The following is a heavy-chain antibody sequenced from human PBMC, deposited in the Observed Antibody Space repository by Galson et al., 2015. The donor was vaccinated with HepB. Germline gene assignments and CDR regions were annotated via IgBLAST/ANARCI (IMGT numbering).Heavy chain of an antibody. CDR3: ARDDRVGAASYFDY. CDR1: GYTFTSYG. Sequence: SVKVSCKASGYTFTSYGISWVRQAPGQGLEWMGWISAYNGNTNYAQKLQGRVTMTTDTSTSTAYMELRSLKSDDTAVYYCARDDRVGAASYFDYWGQGTLVTVSS. J-gene: IGHJ4*02. CDR2: ISAYNGNT. V-gene: IGHV1-18*01. D-gene: IGHD3-3*01.